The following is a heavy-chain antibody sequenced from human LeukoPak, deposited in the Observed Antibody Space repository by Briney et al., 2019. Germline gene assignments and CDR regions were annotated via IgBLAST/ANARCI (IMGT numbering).Heavy chain of an antibody. V-gene: IGHV4-59*01. CDR2: IYYSGST. CDR1: GGSINSYY. CDR3: ARETTVTPGVLNY. Sequence: SETLSLTCIVSGGSINSYYWSWIRQPQAKGLEWIGYIYYSGSTNSNHSLTSQVTISADTSKNQYSLKLHSVTAADTAVYYCARETTVTPGVLNYWGQGTLVTVSS. J-gene: IGHJ4*02. D-gene: IGHD4-17*01.